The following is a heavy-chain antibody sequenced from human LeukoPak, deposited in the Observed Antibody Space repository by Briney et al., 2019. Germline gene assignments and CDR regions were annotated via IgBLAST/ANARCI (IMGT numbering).Heavy chain of an antibody. D-gene: IGHD6-6*01. CDR2: INSDGSST. CDR1: GFTFSSYW. CDR3: AKAGVFIAARPHFDY. J-gene: IGHJ4*02. Sequence: GGSLRLSCAASGFTFSSYWMHWVRQAPGKGLVWVSRINSDGSSTSYADSVKGRFTISRDNSKNTLYLQMNSLRVEDTAVYYCAKAGVFIAARPHFDYWGQGTLVTVSS. V-gene: IGHV3-74*01.